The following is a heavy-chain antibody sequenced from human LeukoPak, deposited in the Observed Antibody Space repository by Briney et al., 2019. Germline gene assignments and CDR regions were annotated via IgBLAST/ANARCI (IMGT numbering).Heavy chain of an antibody. D-gene: IGHD2-15*01. CDR2: MNPNSFNT. Sequence: ASVKVSCKTSGYTFTSYDINWVRQATGQGLEWMGWMNPNSFNTGYAQKFQGRITITRNTSISTAYMELSSLTSGDTAVYYCARVLGGVVAAGFDYWGQGTLVTVSS. CDR1: GYTFTSYD. J-gene: IGHJ4*02. CDR3: ARVLGGVVAAGFDY. V-gene: IGHV1-8*02.